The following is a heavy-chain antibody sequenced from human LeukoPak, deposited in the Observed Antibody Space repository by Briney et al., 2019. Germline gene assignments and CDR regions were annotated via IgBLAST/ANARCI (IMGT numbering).Heavy chain of an antibody. V-gene: IGHV3-9*01. Sequence: GGSLRLSCAASGFTFDDYAMHWVRQAPGKGLEWVSGISWNSGSIGYADSVKGRFTISRDNAKNSLYLQMNSLRAEDTAVYYCAKGDPGEENCDYWGQGTLVTVSS. J-gene: IGHJ4*02. D-gene: IGHD3-16*01. CDR2: ISWNSGSI. CDR3: AKGDPGEENCDY. CDR1: GFTFDDYA.